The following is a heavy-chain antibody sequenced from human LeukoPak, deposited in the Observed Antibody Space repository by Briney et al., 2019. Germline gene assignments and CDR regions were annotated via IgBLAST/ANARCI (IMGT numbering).Heavy chain of an antibody. V-gene: IGHV3-7*01. CDR3: AREGSSGPFDY. J-gene: IGHJ4*02. D-gene: IGHD3-22*01. CDR2: IKQDGSEK. CDR1: GFTFSSYW. Sequence: GGSLRLSCAASGFTFSSYWMSWVRQAAGKGLEWVANIKQDGSEKYYVDSVRGRFTISRDNAKNSLYLQMNSLRAEDTAVYYCAREGSSGPFDYWGQGTLVTVSS.